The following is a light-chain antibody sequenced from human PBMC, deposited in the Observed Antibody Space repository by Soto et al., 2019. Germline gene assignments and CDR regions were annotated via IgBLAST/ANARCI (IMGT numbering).Light chain of an antibody. V-gene: IGLV2-14*01. CDR1: SSDVGDYNY. J-gene: IGLJ2*01. Sequence: QSVLTQPASVSGSPGQSITISCTGTSSDVGDYNYVSWYQQHPGKAPKLMIYDVSSRPSGVSNRFSGSKSGHTASLTISGLQAEDEAHYYCSSYTRGSTLVVFGGGTQLTVL. CDR2: DVS. CDR3: SSYTRGSTLVV.